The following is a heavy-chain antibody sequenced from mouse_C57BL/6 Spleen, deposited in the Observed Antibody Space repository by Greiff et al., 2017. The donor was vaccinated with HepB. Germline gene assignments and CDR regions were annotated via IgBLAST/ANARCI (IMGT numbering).Heavy chain of an antibody. Sequence: QVQLQQSGAELAKPGASVKLSCKASGYTFTSYWMHWVKQRPGQGLEWIGYINPSSGYTKYNQKFKDKATLTADKSSSTAYMQLSSLTYEDSAVYYCARSGEGYDDVSYYYAMDYWGQGTSVTVSS. V-gene: IGHV1-7*01. CDR1: GYTFTSYW. D-gene: IGHD2-2*01. J-gene: IGHJ4*01. CDR2: INPSSGYT. CDR3: ARSGEGYDDVSYYYAMDY.